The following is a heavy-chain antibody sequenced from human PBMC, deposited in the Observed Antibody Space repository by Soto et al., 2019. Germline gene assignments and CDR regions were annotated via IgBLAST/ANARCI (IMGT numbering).Heavy chain of an antibody. CDR2: ISSSTSYV. CDR3: ARDPSEGRVGNWFES. Sequence: GGSLGVSCASSGFTFSRYGMNWLRHAPGKGLEWVASISSSTSYVYYADSVKGRFSTSRDNAKNILYLEMYALRTEDTATYYCARDPSEGRVGNWFESWGQGTLVTVSS. J-gene: IGHJ5*01. CDR1: GFTFSRYG. D-gene: IGHD2-2*01. V-gene: IGHV3-21*06.